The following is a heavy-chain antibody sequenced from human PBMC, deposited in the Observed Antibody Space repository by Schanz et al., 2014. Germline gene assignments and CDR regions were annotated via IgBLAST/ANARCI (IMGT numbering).Heavy chain of an antibody. J-gene: IGHJ4*02. D-gene: IGHD4-17*01. CDR1: GFTFSSYA. CDR3: ARPRVDYGEVDY. CDR2: LSGSGGST. Sequence: EVQLLESGGGLVQPGGSLRLSCAASGFTFSSYAMSWVRQAPGKGLEWVSALSGSGGSTYYADSVRGRFTISRDRFQNTLYLRMSSLRAEDTAVYYCARPRVDYGEVDYWGQGTLVTVSS. V-gene: IGHV3-23*01.